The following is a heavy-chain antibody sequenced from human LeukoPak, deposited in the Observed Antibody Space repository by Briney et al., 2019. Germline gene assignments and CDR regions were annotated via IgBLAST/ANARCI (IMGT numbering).Heavy chain of an antibody. Sequence: GRSLRLSCAASGFTFSSYWMHWVRQAPGKGLVWVSRINPDGSSTTYADSVKGRFTMSRDNAASMLYLQMNSLRADDTAVYYCVRGIAGAANDHWGQGTLVTVSS. CDR3: VRGIAGAANDH. J-gene: IGHJ4*02. D-gene: IGHD6-19*01. V-gene: IGHV3-74*01. CDR1: GFTFSSYW. CDR2: INPDGSST.